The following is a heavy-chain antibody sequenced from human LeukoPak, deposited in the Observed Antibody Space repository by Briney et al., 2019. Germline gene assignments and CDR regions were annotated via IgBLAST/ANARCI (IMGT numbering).Heavy chain of an antibody. V-gene: IGHV1-2*02. CDR1: GYTFTGYY. CDR2: INPNSGGT. Sequence: GASVKVSCKASGYTFTGYYMHWVRQAPGQGLEWMGWINPNSGGTNYAQKFQGRVTMTRDTSISTAYMELSRLRSDDTAVYYCARASPAHMGAFDIWGQGTMVTVSS. J-gene: IGHJ3*02. D-gene: IGHD2-2*01. CDR3: ARASPAHMGAFDI.